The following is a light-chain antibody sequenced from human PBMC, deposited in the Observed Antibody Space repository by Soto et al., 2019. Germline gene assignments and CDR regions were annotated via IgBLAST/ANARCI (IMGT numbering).Light chain of an antibody. V-gene: IGLV1-40*01. Sequence: QPVLTQPPSVSGAPGQRVTISCTGSSSNIGAGYVVHWYQQLPGTAPKLLIYGNSNRPSGVPDRFSGSKSGTSASLAITGLHPGDEANYYSQSSDSSRRGSVFGGGTKLTVL. CDR2: GNS. J-gene: IGLJ2*01. CDR3: QSSDSSRRGSV. CDR1: SSNIGAGYV.